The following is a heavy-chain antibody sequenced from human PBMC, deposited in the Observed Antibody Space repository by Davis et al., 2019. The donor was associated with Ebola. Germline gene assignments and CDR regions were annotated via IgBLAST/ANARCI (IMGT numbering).Heavy chain of an antibody. CDR1: GFTFGDYW. J-gene: IGHJ3*02. CDR2: INEGGGKQ. CDR3: ARDKSPYCGSDCYFDALDI. D-gene: IGHD2-21*02. V-gene: IGHV3-7*03. Sequence: PGGSLRLSCVGSGFTFGDYWMNWVRQAPGKGLEWVANINEGGGKQSYADSVKGRFTISRDNAKNSLYLQMISLRAEDTAVYYCARDKSPYCGSDCYFDALDIWGQGTKVTVSS.